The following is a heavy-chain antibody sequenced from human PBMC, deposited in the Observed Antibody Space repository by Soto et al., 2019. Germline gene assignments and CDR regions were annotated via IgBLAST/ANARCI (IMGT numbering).Heavy chain of an antibody. CDR1: GFTFSSYA. J-gene: IGHJ6*03. Sequence: GGSLRLSCAASGFTFSSYAMSWVRQAPGKGLEWVSAISGSGGSTYYADSVKGRFTISRDNSKNTLYLQMNSLRAEDTAVYYCAKDDYAEHYYYYYMDVWGKGTPVTVSS. CDR3: AKDDYAEHYYYYYMDV. D-gene: IGHD3-16*01. V-gene: IGHV3-23*01. CDR2: ISGSGGST.